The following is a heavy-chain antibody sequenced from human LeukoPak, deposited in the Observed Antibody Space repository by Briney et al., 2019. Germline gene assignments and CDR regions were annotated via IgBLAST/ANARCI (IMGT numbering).Heavy chain of an antibody. J-gene: IGHJ6*03. V-gene: IGHV3-48*04. D-gene: IGHD5-12*01. Sequence: GGSLRLSCAGTGFSFRNFGMIWVRQAPGKGLECVSFISGSSGTIHYADSVKGRFTISRDNTKNSLYLHMNGLRAEDTAIYYCARERGGFGGYLPYYYLDVWGKGTTVTVSS. CDR3: ARERGGFGGYLPYYYLDV. CDR1: GFSFRNFG. CDR2: ISGSSGTI.